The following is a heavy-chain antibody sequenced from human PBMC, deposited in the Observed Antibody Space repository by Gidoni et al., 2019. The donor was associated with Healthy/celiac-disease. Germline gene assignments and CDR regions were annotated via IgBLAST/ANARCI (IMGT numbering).Heavy chain of an antibody. V-gene: IGHV1-69*06. CDR2: IIPIFGTA. J-gene: IGHJ1*01. CDR1: GGTFSSYA. Sequence: QVQLVQSGAEVKKPGSSVKVSCKASGGTFSSYAISWVRQAPGQGLEWMGGIIPIFGTANYAQKFQGRVTITADKSTSTAYMELSSLRSEDTAVYYCATPKSFTYCGGDCYSEYFQHWGQGTLVTVSS. D-gene: IGHD2-21*02. CDR3: ATPKSFTYCGGDCYSEYFQH.